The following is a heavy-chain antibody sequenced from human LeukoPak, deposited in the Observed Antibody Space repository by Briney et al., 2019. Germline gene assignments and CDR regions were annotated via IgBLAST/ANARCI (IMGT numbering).Heavy chain of an antibody. D-gene: IGHD3-10*01. CDR1: GFTFSSYA. V-gene: IGHV3-23*01. J-gene: IGHJ4*01. CDR2: VRGSGGIT. CDR3: AKEGRGLWFGELSHFDY. Sequence: GGSLRLSCAASGFTFSSYALSWVRQAPGKGLEWVSAVRGSGGITYYADSVKGRFTISRDNSKSTLYLQINSLRDEDTAVYYCAKEGRGLWFGELSHFDYWGHGTLVTVSS.